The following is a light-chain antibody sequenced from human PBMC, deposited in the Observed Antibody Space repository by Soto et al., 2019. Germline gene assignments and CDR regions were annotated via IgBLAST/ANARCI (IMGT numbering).Light chain of an antibody. Sequence: QSVLTQPPSVSAAPGQKVTISCSGSSSNIGNNYVSWYQHLPGTAPKLLIYDNNERPSGIPDRFSGSKSGTSATLGITGLQTGDEADYYCGTWDTSLSAVVFGGGTKHTVL. CDR3: GTWDTSLSAVV. CDR2: DNN. CDR1: SSNIGNNY. V-gene: IGLV1-51*01. J-gene: IGLJ2*01.